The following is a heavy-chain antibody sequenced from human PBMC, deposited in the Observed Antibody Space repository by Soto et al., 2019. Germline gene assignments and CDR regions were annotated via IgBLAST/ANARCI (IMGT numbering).Heavy chain of an antibody. J-gene: IGHJ4*02. D-gene: IGHD3-22*01. CDR2: ISYDGRNK. Sequence: QVQLVESGGGVVQPGRSLRLSCAASGFTFSSDGMHGVRQAPCKGLAWVAVISYDGRNKYYADSVKGRFTISRDNSKHTMYLQMNSLRAEDTAVYDCAQGAASSGYHNFAYGGQGTLVTVSS. V-gene: IGHV3-30*18. CDR1: GFTFSSDG. CDR3: AQGAASSGYHNFAY.